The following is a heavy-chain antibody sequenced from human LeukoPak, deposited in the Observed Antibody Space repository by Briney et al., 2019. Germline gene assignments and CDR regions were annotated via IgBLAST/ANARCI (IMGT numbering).Heavy chain of an antibody. V-gene: IGHV1-69*04. D-gene: IGHD3-22*01. CDR2: IIPIFGIA. CDR3: AREVRDSSGYYHPDY. Sequence: SVKVSCKASGGTFSSYAISWVRQAPGQGLEWMGRIIPIFGIANNAQKFQGRVTITADKSTSTGYMELSRLRSEDTAVYYCAREVRDSSGYYHPDYWGQGTLVTVSS. CDR1: GGTFSSYA. J-gene: IGHJ4*02.